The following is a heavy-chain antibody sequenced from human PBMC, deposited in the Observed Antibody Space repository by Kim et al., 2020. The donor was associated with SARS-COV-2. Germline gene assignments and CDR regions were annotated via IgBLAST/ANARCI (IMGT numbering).Heavy chain of an antibody. Sequence: GESLKISCKGSGYSFTSYWISWVRQMPGKGLEWMGRIDPSDSYTNYSPSFQGHVTISADKSISTAYLQWSSLKASDTAMYYCARLRVAGTDSGSNYYYYGMDVWGQGTTVTVSS. J-gene: IGHJ6*02. V-gene: IGHV5-10-1*01. CDR1: GYSFTSYW. D-gene: IGHD6-19*01. CDR3: ARLRVAGTDSGSNYYYYGMDV. CDR2: IDPSDSYT.